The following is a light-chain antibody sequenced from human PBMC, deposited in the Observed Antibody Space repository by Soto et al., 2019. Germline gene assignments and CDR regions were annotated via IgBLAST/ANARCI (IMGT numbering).Light chain of an antibody. CDR1: QGISTW. CDR2: DAS. Sequence: DIQMTQSPYTLSASVGDRVTITCRASQGISTWLAWYQQKPGTAPKRLIYDASSLESGVPSRFSGSGSGTEVTLTISSLQPDDYATYYCQQYSSYSRTFGQGTKVEIK. V-gene: IGKV1-5*01. J-gene: IGKJ1*01. CDR3: QQYSSYSRT.